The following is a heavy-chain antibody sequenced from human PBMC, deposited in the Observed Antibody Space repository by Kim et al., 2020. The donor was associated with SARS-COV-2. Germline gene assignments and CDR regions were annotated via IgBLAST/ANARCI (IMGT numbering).Heavy chain of an antibody. D-gene: IGHD4-17*01. J-gene: IGHJ4*01. CDR2: INLDGNEK. CDR1: GFNFNTYW. CDR3: ARVRPNGDNSHH. V-gene: IGHV3-7*01. Sequence: GGSLRLSCAASGFNFNTYWMSWVRLAPGRGLEWLANINLDGNEKYYVDSVKGRFTISRDNAKTSLYLQMNSLGGDDTAVYYCARVRPNGDNSHHWGQGTLVPVS.